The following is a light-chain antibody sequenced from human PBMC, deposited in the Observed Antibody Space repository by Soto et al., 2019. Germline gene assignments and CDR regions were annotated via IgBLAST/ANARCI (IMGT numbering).Light chain of an antibody. Sequence: DIHMTQSPSSLSASVGDRVTITCRASRGISNYLGWYQQKPGKVPKSLIYSASSLQSGVPSKFSGSGSGTDFTLTIYDLQPDDFATYYCQQYYRYPWTFGQGTKVEIK. CDR3: QQYYRYPWT. J-gene: IGKJ1*01. CDR2: SAS. CDR1: RGISNY. V-gene: IGKV1-16*02.